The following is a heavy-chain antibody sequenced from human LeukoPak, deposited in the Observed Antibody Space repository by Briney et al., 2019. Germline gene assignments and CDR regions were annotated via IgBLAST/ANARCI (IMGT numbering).Heavy chain of an antibody. V-gene: IGHV3-53*01. D-gene: IGHD6-13*01. Sequence: PGGSLRLSCAASGFTVSSNYMSWVRQAPGKGLEWVSVIYSGGSTYYADSVKGRFTISRDNSKNTLYLQMNSLRAEDTAVYYCARGTGYSSSWYLGYWGQGTLVTVSS. J-gene: IGHJ4*02. CDR3: ARGTGYSSSWYLGY. CDR2: IYSGGST. CDR1: GFTVSSNY.